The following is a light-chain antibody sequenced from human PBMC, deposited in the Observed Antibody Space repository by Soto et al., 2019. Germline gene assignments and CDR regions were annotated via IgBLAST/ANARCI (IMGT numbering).Light chain of an antibody. V-gene: IGLV2-23*01. CDR1: SSDVGSYNL. CDR3: CSYAGSSTHV. Sequence: QSGLTQPASVSGSPGQSITISCTGTSSDVGSYNLVSWYQQHPGKAPKLMICEGSKRPSGVSNRFSGSESGNTASLTISGLQAEDEADYYCCSYAGSSTHVFGTGTKVTV. CDR2: EGS. J-gene: IGLJ1*01.